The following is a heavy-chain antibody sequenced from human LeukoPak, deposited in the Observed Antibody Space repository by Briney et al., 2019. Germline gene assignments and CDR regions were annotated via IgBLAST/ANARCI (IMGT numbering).Heavy chain of an antibody. J-gene: IGHJ2*01. CDR2: IKHDGSAK. CDR3: ARGKSATAPDSNWYLDL. CDR1: GFTFSSDW. Sequence: SGGSLRLSCAASGFTFSSDWMSWVRQAPGKGLECVARIKHDGSAKYYVDSVKGRFTISRDNAKSSLFLQMDSLRAEDSAVYYCARGKSATAPDSNWYLDLWGRGTLVTVSS. D-gene: IGHD6-13*01. V-gene: IGHV3-7*04.